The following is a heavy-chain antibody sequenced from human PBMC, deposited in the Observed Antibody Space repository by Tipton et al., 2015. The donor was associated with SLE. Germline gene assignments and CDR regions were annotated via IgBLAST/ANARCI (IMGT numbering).Heavy chain of an antibody. D-gene: IGHD7-27*01. CDR3: ARDFWGSMDS. Sequence: SLRLSCAASGFTFNNYWMHWVRQAPGKGLVWVSRSNNDGTDTIYADSVKGRFTISRDNAKNILYLQMNSLRAEDTAVYYCARDFWGSMDSGGQGTLVTVAS. CDR1: GFTFNNYW. V-gene: IGHV3-74*01. CDR2: SNNDGTDT. J-gene: IGHJ4*02.